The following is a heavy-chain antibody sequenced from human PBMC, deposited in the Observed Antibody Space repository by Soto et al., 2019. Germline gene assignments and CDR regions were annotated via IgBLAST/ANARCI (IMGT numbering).Heavy chain of an antibody. J-gene: IGHJ5*01. CDR1: GFKFSSYA. D-gene: IGHD3-16*01. CDR3: AKDRRAGGNSAFYFDF. CDR2: ISATGGGT. V-gene: IGHV3-23*01. Sequence: GGSLRLSCAASGFKFSSYAMSWVRQAPGKGLEWVSLISATGGGTYYADSVKGRFTISRDNSDNTLYLQVHSLRAEDTAVYYCAKDRRAGGNSAFYFDFWGKGA.